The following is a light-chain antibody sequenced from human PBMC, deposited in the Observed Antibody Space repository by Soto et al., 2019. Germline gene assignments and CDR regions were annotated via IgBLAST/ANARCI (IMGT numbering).Light chain of an antibody. CDR2: GAS. V-gene: IGKV3D-15*01. Sequence: EIVMTQSPATLSVSPGERATFSCRASQSVSSSLAWHQQKPGQPPRLLIYGASTRATGIPARFSGSGSGTDFTLTISSLQSEDFAVCYCQQYNNWPRTFGQGTKVEIK. CDR3: QQYNNWPRT. CDR1: QSVSSS. J-gene: IGKJ1*01.